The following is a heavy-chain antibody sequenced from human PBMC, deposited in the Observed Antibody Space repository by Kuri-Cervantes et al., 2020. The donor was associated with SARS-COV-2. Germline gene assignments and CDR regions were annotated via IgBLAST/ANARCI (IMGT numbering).Heavy chain of an antibody. D-gene: IGHD5-18*01. V-gene: IGHV3-48*03. Sequence: GGSLRLSCAASGFTFSDYEMSWVRQTPGKGLEWISYISSSGHIMNYADSVKGRFTISRDNAKNSLYLQMNSLRAEDTAVYYCARALHTAMVKKLDYWGQGTLVTVSS. CDR2: ISSSGHIM. CDR3: ARALHTAMVKKLDY. CDR1: GFTFSDYE. J-gene: IGHJ4*02.